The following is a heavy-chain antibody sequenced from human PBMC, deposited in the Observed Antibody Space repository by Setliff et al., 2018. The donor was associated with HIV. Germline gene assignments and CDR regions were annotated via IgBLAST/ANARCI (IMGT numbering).Heavy chain of an antibody. J-gene: IGHJ3*01. D-gene: IGHD1-7*01. CDR3: TRGPGGTVPKPLEAFDV. CDR2: VDYSGDT. V-gene: IGHV4-59*11. CDR1: GATIHYHY. Sequence: SETLSLTCSISGATIHYHYWSWIRQPPGKVLEWIGYVDYSGDTEYNPSLQSRATISRDPSKSQVSLNLNSATAADTAVYYCTRGPGGTVPKPLEAFDVWGRGAVVTVSS.